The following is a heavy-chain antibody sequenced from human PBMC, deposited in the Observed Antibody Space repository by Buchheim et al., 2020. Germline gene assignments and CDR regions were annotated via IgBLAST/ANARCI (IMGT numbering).Heavy chain of an antibody. V-gene: IGHV4-61*02. CDR2: MYISGGS. D-gene: IGHD2-21*01. CDR1: GASISSGRDF. J-gene: IGHJ3*01. CDR3: ARDRGDDAFDV. Sequence: QVQLQESGPGLVKPSQTLSLTCNVSGASISSGRDFWSWIRQPAGKGLEWIGRMYISGGSNYNPSLKSRVTISIDTSKNQVSLQLRSVTAADTAVYYCARDRGDDAFDVWGPGT.